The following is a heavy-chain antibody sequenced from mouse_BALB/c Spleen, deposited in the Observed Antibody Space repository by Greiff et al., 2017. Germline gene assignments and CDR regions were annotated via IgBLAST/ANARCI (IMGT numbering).Heavy chain of an antibody. Sequence: VQRVESGPGLVAPSQSLSITCTVSGFSLTSYGVHWVRQPPGKGLEWLGVIWAGGSTNYNSALMSRLSISKDNSKSQVFLKMNSLQTDDTAMYYCARGNAFAYWGQGTLVTVSA. D-gene: IGHD2-1*01. CDR3: ARGNAFAY. CDR2: IWAGGST. V-gene: IGHV2-9*02. CDR1: GFSLTSYG. J-gene: IGHJ3*01.